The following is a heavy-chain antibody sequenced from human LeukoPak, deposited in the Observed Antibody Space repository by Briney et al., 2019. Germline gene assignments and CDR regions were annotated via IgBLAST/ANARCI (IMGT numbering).Heavy chain of an antibody. V-gene: IGHV4-59*01. D-gene: IGHD4-17*01. J-gene: IGHJ4*02. CDR2: IYYSGTT. CDR3: ARDSTPYGHSGY. CDR1: GGSINNYY. Sequence: SETLSLTCTVSGGSINNYYWSWIRQPPGKGLEWIGFIYYSGTTNFNPSLKSRVTISVDTSKNQFSLRLSSVTAADTAVYYCARDSTPYGHSGYWGQGTLVTVS.